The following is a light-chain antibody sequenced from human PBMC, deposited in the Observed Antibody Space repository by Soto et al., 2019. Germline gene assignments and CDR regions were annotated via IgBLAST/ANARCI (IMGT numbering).Light chain of an antibody. J-gene: IGLJ2*01. V-gene: IGLV2-18*02. Sequence: QSALTQPPSVSGSPGQSVTISCTGTSSDVGSYNRVSWYQQPPGTAPKLLIYEVSNRPSGVPGRFSGSKSGNTASLTISGLQAEDEPDYYCSSYTSSNHVVFGGWTKLAVL. CDR2: EVS. CDR3: SSYTSSNHVV. CDR1: SSDVGSYNR.